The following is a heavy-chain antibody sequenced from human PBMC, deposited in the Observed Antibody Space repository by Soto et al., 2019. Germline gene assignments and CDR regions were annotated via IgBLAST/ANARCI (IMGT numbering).Heavy chain of an antibody. D-gene: IGHD2-8*01. CDR1: GYTFTSYA. V-gene: IGHV1-3*01. CDR2: INAGNGNT. Sequence: ASVKVSCKASGYTFTSYAMHWVRQAPGQRLEWMGWINAGNGNTKYSQKFQGRVTITRDTSASTAYMELSSLRSEDTAVYYCARESGYCTNGVCSNFDYWGQGTLVTVSS. CDR3: ARESGYCTNGVCSNFDY. J-gene: IGHJ4*02.